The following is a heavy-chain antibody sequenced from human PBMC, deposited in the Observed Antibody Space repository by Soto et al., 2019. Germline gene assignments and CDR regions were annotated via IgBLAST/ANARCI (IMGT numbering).Heavy chain of an antibody. CDR3: VDIVVVAASHSRRYFQH. V-gene: IGHV4-39*01. CDR2: MYYSGSS. CDR1: GGSISSSSYY. J-gene: IGHJ1*01. Sequence: QLQLQESGPGLVKPSETLSLTCTVSGGSISSSSYYWGWIRQPPGKGREWIGSMYYSGSSFYNPSLKSRVTMSVDASRDQFSLRLSSVTAADTAIYYCVDIVVVAASHSRRYFQHWGQGALVTVSS. D-gene: IGHD2-21*02.